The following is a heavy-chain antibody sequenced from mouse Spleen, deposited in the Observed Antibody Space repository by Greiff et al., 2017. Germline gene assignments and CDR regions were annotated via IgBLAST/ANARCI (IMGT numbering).Heavy chain of an antibody. J-gene: IGHJ1*03. CDR2: IDPSDSET. Sequence: QVQLQQPGAELVRPGSSVKLSCKASGYTFTSYWMHWVKQRPIQGLEWIGNIDPSDSETHYNQKFKDKATLTVDKSSSTAYMQLSSLTSEDSAVYYCARFFYGSYWYFDVWGTGTTVTVSS. D-gene: IGHD1-2*01. V-gene: IGHV1-52*01. CDR3: ARFFYGSYWYFDV. CDR1: GYTFTSYW.